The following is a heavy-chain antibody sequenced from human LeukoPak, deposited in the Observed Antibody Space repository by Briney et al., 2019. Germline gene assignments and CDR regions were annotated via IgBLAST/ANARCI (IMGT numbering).Heavy chain of an antibody. V-gene: IGHV3-21*01. Sequence: PGGSLRLSCAASGFTFGSHTMNWVRQAPGQGLEWVSSISSAGALKYYADSVKGRFTISRDNAKDSLYLQLNSLRAEDMAVYYCARDDNRDLYYSYMDVWGKGTTVTVSS. CDR1: GFTFGSHT. CDR2: ISSAGALK. D-gene: IGHD2-15*01. CDR3: ARDDNRDLYYSYMDV. J-gene: IGHJ6*03.